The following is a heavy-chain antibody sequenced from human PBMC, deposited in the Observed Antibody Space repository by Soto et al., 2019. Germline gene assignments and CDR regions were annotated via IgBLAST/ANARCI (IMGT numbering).Heavy chain of an antibody. CDR3: ARDRAYGWAVVSSGYSSHGDWFGP. J-gene: IGHJ5*02. V-gene: IGHV1-69*12. Sequence: QVQLVQSGAEVKKPGSSVKVSCKASGGTFSSYAISWVRQAPRQGLEWMGGIIPIFGTANYAQKFQGRVXXTADESTSTAXXEXGXXRSEDTGVYDCARDRAYGWAVVSSGYSSHGDWFGPWGQGTLVTVSS. D-gene: IGHD3-22*01. CDR2: IIPIFGTA. CDR1: GGTFSSYA.